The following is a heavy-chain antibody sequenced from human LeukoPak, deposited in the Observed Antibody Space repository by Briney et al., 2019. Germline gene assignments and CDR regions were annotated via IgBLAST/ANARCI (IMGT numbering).Heavy chain of an antibody. J-gene: IGHJ6*02. CDR2: LSFDGSKK. V-gene: IGHV3-30*04. Sequence: GGSLRLSCAASGFSYSMYAMHWVRQAPGKGLEWVAALSFDGSKKYYADSVKGRFTVSRDSSRNTLYLHMNSLRAEDTAVYYCARDQCTSCSYYYLYGMDVWGQGTTVTVSS. D-gene: IGHD2-2*01. CDR1: GFSYSMYA. CDR3: ARDQCTSCSYYYLYGMDV.